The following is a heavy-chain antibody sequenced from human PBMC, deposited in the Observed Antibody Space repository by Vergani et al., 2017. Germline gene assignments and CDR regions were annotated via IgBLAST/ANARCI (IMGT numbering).Heavy chain of an antibody. CDR2: ISYDGSNK. CDR3: ARVPVAGNP. CDR1: GFTFSSYG. D-gene: IGHD6-19*01. V-gene: IGHV3-30*03. Sequence: QVQLVESGGGVVQPGRSLRLSCAASGFTFSSYGMHWVRQAPGKGLEWVAVISYDGSNKYYADSVKGRFTISRDNSKNTLYLQMNSLRAEDTAVYYCARVPVAGNPWGQGTLVTVSS. J-gene: IGHJ5*02.